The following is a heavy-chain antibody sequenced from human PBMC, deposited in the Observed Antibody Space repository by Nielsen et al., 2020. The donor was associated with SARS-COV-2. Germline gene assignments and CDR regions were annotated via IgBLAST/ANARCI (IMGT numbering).Heavy chain of an antibody. CDR3: ARANYFESVSYYNPVHYFGMDV. V-gene: IGHV5-51*01. J-gene: IGHJ6*02. CDR2: GYPGDSDT. Sequence: VRQRPGKGLARMGIGYPGDSDTRYRPSFESQVTISVDKSISTAYLQWSSRKASDTAMYYCARANYFESVSYYNPVHYFGMDVWGQGTTVTVSS. D-gene: IGHD3-10*01.